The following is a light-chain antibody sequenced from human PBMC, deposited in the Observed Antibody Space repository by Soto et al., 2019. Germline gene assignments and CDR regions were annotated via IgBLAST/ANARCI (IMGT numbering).Light chain of an antibody. J-gene: IGLJ1*01. V-gene: IGLV2-14*01. CDR1: SSDVGGYNY. CDR2: DVS. Sequence: QSALTQPASVSGSPGQSITISCTGTSSDVGGYNYVSWYQQHPGRAPKLLIYDVSYRPSGVSNRFSGSKSGNTASLTISGLQAEDEAEYYCSSYTSSSTLGVFGTGTKLTVL. CDR3: SSYTSSSTLGV.